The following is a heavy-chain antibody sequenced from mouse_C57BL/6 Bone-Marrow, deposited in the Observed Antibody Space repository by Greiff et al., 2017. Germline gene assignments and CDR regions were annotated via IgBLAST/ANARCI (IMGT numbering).Heavy chain of an antibody. V-gene: IGHV14-4*01. CDR3: TRRLGYGSSPWFAY. CDR2: IDPENGDT. D-gene: IGHD1-1*01. Sequence: VQLQQSGAELVRPGASVKLSCTASGFNIKDDYMHWVKQRPEQGLEWIGWIDPENGDTEYASKFQGKATITADTSSNTAYLQLSSLTSEDTAVYYCTRRLGYGSSPWFAYWGQGTLVTVSA. CDR1: GFNIKDDY. J-gene: IGHJ3*01.